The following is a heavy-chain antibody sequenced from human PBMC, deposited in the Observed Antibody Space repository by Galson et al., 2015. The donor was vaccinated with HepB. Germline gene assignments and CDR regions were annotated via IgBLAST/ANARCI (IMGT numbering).Heavy chain of an antibody. D-gene: IGHD6-19*01. CDR3: ARDRGAVAGSYYGMDV. V-gene: IGHV3-30*04. J-gene: IGHJ6*02. CDR2: ISYDGSDK. CDR1: GFAFSSYA. Sequence: SLRLSCAASGFAFSSYAMHWVRQTPGKGLEWVAVISYDGSDKYYADSVKGRFTISRDTSKNTLYLQMSSLRAEDTAVYYCARDRGAVAGSYYGMDVWGQGTTVTVSS.